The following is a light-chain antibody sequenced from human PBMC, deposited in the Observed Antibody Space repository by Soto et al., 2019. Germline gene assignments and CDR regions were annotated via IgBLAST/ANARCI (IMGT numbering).Light chain of an antibody. CDR3: HQYAESPLT. V-gene: IGKV3-20*01. Sequence: EIVLTQSPGTLSLSPGERATLSCRASQSVGNNYLAWYQQKPGQAPRLLIYTASIRATGIPDRFSGSGSGTDFTLTISRLEPEDFAVYYCHQYAESPLTFGGGTKVDIK. J-gene: IGKJ4*01. CDR2: TAS. CDR1: QSVGNNY.